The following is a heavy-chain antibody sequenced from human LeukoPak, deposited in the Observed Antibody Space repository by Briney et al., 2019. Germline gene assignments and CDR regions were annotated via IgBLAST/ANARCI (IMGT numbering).Heavy chain of an antibody. D-gene: IGHD3-9*01. CDR2: IYYSGST. Sequence: SETLSLTCTVSGGSISSGGSYWSWIRQPPGKGLGGIGYIYYSGSTYYNPSLKSRVTISVDTSKNQFSLKLSSVTAADTAVYYCARGGETYYDILTGYWATRGWFDPWGQGTLVTVSS. J-gene: IGHJ5*02. CDR3: ARGGETYYDILTGYWATRGWFDP. V-gene: IGHV4-31*03. CDR1: GGSISSGGSY.